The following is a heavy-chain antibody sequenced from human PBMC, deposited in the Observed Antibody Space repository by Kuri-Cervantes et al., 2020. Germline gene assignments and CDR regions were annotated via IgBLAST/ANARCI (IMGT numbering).Heavy chain of an antibody. CDR2: ISSTSSYI. J-gene: IGHJ6*02. Sequence: GESLKISCAASGFTFSTYSMNWVRQAPGKGLEWVSSISSTSSYIYYADSVKGRFTISRDNSKNTLYLQMNSLRAEDTAVYYCARDAGHSYGYYYYYYGMDVWGQGTTVTVSS. D-gene: IGHD5-18*01. CDR3: ARDAGHSYGYYYYYYGMDV. CDR1: GFTFSTYS. V-gene: IGHV3-21*01.